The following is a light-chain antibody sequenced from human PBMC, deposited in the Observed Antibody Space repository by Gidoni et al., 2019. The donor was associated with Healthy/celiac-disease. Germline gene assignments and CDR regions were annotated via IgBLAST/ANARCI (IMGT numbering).Light chain of an antibody. CDR2: DAS. J-gene: IGKJ4*01. CDR1: PSVSSY. V-gene: IGKV3-11*01. Sequence: ELVLTQSPATLSLSPGERATLSCRASPSVSSYLAWYQQKPGQAPRLLIYDASNRATGIPARFSGSGPGTDFTLTISSLEPEDFAVYYCQQRSNWPPLTFGGGTKVEIK. CDR3: QQRSNWPPLT.